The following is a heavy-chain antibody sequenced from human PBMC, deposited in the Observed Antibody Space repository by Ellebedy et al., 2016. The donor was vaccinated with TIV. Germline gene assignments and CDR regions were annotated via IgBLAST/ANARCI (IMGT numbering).Heavy chain of an antibody. J-gene: IGHJ4*02. CDR1: GFIFSSAW. D-gene: IGHD4-17*01. Sequence: GESLKISXATSGFIFSSAWMSWVRQAPGKGLQWVSGISAAGINTYYADSVTGRFTISRDNSKSTLYLQMNSLRAEDTAVYYCAKDRYSDRGRYFDYWGEGTLVTVSS. CDR2: ISAAGINT. CDR3: AKDRYSDRGRYFDY. V-gene: IGHV3-23*01.